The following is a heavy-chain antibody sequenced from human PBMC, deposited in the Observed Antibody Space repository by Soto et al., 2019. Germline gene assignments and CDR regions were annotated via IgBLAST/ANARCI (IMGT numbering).Heavy chain of an antibody. CDR1: EFTFSNYA. CDR3: AKYPQQQIVHFDY. D-gene: IGHD6-13*01. Sequence: GGSLRLSCAASEFTFSNYAMSWVRQAPGKGLEWVSSISDNGGTTYYADSVKGRFTISRDNSKNTLYLQMNSLRAEDTAVYYCAKYPQQQIVHFDYWGQGTQVPVSS. V-gene: IGHV3-23*01. J-gene: IGHJ4*02. CDR2: ISDNGGTT.